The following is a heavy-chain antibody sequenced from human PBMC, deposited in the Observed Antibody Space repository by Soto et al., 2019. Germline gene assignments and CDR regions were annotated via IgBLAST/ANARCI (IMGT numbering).Heavy chain of an antibody. V-gene: IGHV3-23*01. CDR1: GFTFRIYA. Sequence: EEQLLESGGGLVQPGGSLTLSCAGSGFTFRIYAMTWVRQAPGRGLERVADISGSGGTTSYADSVKGRFTISRDDSKNTLYLQMNSLRVEDTAVYYCAHYCSSTACRGHSGYGMDVWGQGTMVTVSS. CDR2: ISGSGGTT. CDR3: AHYCSSTACRGHSGYGMDV. J-gene: IGHJ6*02. D-gene: IGHD2-2*01.